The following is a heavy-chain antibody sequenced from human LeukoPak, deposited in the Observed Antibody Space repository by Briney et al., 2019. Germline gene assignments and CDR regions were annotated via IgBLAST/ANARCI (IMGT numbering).Heavy chain of an antibody. CDR3: AKDPVEQQLVRDFDY. V-gene: IGHV3-11*01. CDR2: ISGSGSSI. D-gene: IGHD6-13*01. J-gene: IGHJ4*02. CDR1: GFSFSESY. Sequence: GGSLTLSCEASGFSFSESYMSWIRQAPRKGLQWVAYISGSGSSIYYADSVRGRFTVSRDNARNSLYLHMNSLKADDTAVYYCAKDPVEQQLVRDFDYWGQGTLVTVSS.